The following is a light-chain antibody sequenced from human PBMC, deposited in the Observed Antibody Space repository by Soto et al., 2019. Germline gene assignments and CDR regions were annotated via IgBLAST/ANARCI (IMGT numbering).Light chain of an antibody. Sequence: EIVMTQSPATLSVSPGERATLSCRASQSVSSNLAWYQQNPGQAPRLLIYGASTRATGIPARFSGSGSGTEFTRTISSLQSEDSAVYYCQQYNNWPPMYTVGQGTKLEIK. CDR2: GAS. V-gene: IGKV3-15*01. CDR3: QQYNNWPPMYT. J-gene: IGKJ2*01. CDR1: QSVSSN.